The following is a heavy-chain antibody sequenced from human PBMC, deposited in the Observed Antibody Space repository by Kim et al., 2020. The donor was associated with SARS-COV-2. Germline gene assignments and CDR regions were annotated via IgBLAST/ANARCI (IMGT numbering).Heavy chain of an antibody. Sequence: GGSLRLSCAASGFTFSSYAMSWVRQAPGKGLEWVSAISSSGGSTYHADSVKGRFTISRDNSKNTLYLQMNSPRAEDTAVYYCAKSYSSSWYYFDYWGQGTLVTVSS. V-gene: IGHV3-23*01. D-gene: IGHD6-13*01. J-gene: IGHJ4*02. CDR3: AKSYSSSWYYFDY. CDR2: ISSSGGST. CDR1: GFTFSSYA.